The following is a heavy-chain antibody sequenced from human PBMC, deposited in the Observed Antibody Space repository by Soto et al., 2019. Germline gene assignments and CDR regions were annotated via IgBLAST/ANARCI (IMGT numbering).Heavy chain of an antibody. D-gene: IGHD2-21*02. Sequence: LXRSCAASLFTFSDYYMNWIRQAPGKWLEWVSYISSSGGSIYYADSVKGRFTISRDNAKNSLYLQMNSLRAEDTAEYYCASGYCGGDCYSGGYYGMDVWGQGTTVTVSS. CDR1: LFTFSDYY. V-gene: IGHV3-11*01. CDR2: ISSSGGSI. CDR3: ASGYCGGDCYSGGYYGMDV. J-gene: IGHJ6*02.